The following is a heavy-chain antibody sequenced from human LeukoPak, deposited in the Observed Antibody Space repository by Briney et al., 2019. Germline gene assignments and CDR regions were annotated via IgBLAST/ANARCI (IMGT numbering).Heavy chain of an antibody. CDR1: GYTFTSYG. D-gene: IGHD2-2*02. CDR3: ARDLGYCSSTSCDTGLDY. CDR2: ISAYNGNT. Sequence: GASVKVSCKASGYTFTSYGISWVRQAPAQGHEWMGWISAYNGNTNYAQKLQGRVTMTTDTSTSTDYMVLRSLRSDDTAVYYCARDLGYCSSTSCDTGLDYWGQGTLVTVSS. V-gene: IGHV1-18*01. J-gene: IGHJ4*02.